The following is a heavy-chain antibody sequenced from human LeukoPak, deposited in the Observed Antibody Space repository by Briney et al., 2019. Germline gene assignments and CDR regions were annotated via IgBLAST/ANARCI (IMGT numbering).Heavy chain of an antibody. Sequence: ASVKVSCKASGYTFTSYAMHWVRQAPGQRLEWMGWINAGNGNTKYSQKFQGRVTITRDTSASTAYMELSSLRSEDTAVYYCARARITMVRGVLDGMDVWGQGTTVTVPS. CDR3: ARARITMVRGVLDGMDV. D-gene: IGHD3-10*01. J-gene: IGHJ6*02. CDR1: GYTFTSYA. CDR2: INAGNGNT. V-gene: IGHV1-3*01.